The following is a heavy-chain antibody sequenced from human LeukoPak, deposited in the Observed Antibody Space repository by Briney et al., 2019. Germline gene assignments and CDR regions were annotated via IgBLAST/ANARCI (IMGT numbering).Heavy chain of an antibody. Sequence: PGGSLRLSCAASGFTFASYDMSWVRQSPGKGLEWVSVISGGGRGTYYADSVKGRFTISRDNAKNSLYLQMNSLRAEDTAVYYCARDLYYYDSSGYYDYWGQGTLVTVSS. J-gene: IGHJ4*02. D-gene: IGHD3-22*01. V-gene: IGHV3-23*01. CDR3: ARDLYYYDSSGYYDY. CDR1: GFTFASYD. CDR2: ISGGGRGT.